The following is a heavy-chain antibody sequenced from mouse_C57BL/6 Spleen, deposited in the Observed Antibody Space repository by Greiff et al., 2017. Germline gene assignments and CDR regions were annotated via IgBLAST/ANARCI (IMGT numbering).Heavy chain of an antibody. Sequence: EVHLVESGGDLVKPGGSLKLSCAASGFTFSSYGMSWVRQTPDKRLEWVATISSGGSYTYYPDSVKGRFTISRDNAKNTLYLQMSSLKSEETAMYYCARLANWDYWGQGTTLTVSS. CDR3: ARLANWDY. CDR1: GFTFSSYG. D-gene: IGHD4-1*01. CDR2: ISSGGSYT. V-gene: IGHV5-6*01. J-gene: IGHJ2*01.